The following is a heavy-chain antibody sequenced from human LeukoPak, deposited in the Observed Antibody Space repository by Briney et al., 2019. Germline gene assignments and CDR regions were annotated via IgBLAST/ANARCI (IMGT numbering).Heavy chain of an antibody. Sequence: SVKVSCKASRGTFSSHAVTWVRQAPGQGLEWMGGIIPIFGTPNYAQKFKGRVTITTDESTSTAYMELSSLRSEDTAVYYCARESRTGEGLLWGQGTLVTVSS. CDR3: ARESRTGEGLL. CDR1: RGTFSSHA. D-gene: IGHD7-27*01. J-gene: IGHJ4*02. CDR2: IIPIFGTP. V-gene: IGHV1-69*05.